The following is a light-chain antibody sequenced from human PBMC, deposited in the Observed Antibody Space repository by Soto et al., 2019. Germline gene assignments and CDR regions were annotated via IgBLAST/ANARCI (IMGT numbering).Light chain of an antibody. CDR3: QRYNNYPWT. J-gene: IGKJ1*01. CDR2: DVS. Sequence: DIQMTQSPSTLSASVGDRVSITCRASRDISGWLAWYQQTPGKAPKLLIYDVSILQSGVPSRFSGSVSGTEFTLTISGLQPGDSATYYCQRYNNYPWTFGLGTKVEVK. V-gene: IGKV1-5*01. CDR1: RDISGW.